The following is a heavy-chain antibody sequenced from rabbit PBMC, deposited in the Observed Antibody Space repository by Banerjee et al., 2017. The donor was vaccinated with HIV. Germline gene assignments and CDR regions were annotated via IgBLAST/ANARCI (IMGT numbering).Heavy chain of an antibody. D-gene: IGHD6-1*01. CDR1: GFSFSNGYV. CDR3: ARTYAGYGYPMHL. CDR2: INTISGDT. J-gene: IGHJ4*01. V-gene: IGHV1S45*01. Sequence: QEQLEESGGDLVKPEGSLTLTCTASGFSFSNGYVMCWVRQAPGKGLEWIACINTISGDTVYATWAKGRFTISKASWTTVTLQMTSLTAADTATYFCARTYAGYGYPMHLWGPGTLVTVS.